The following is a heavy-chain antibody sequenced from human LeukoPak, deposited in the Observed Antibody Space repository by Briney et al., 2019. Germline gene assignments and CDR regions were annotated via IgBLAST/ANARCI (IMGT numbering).Heavy chain of an antibody. CDR1: GGSISSYY. D-gene: IGHD2-15*01. J-gene: IGHJ6*02. Sequence: SETLSLTCTVSGGSISSYYWSWIRQPPGKGLDLIGYIYYSGSTNYNPSLKSRVTISVDTSKNQFSLKLSSVTAADTAVYYCARTYEVVVGRSVGPGGMDVWGQGTTVTVSS. CDR2: IYYSGST. V-gene: IGHV4-59*08. CDR3: ARTYEVVVGRSVGPGGMDV.